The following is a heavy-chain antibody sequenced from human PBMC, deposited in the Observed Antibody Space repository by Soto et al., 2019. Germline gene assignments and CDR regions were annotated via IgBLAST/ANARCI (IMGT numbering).Heavy chain of an antibody. D-gene: IGHD1-7*01. Sequence: QVGLQESGPGLVKPSETLSLTCTVSGDSISNYYWTWVRQSPGKGLEWIGYILYSGSTNYNPSLKDPVAMAVARFTNQFFLKLTSVSAADTAVYYCARERTTGTARARNFHYYGLDVWGRGTTVIVS. CDR2: ILYSGST. CDR3: ARERTTGTARARNFHYYGLDV. V-gene: IGHV4-59*12. J-gene: IGHJ6*02. CDR1: GDSISNYY.